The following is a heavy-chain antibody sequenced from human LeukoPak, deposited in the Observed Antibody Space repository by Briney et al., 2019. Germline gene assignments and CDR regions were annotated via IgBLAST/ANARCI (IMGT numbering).Heavy chain of an antibody. CDR3: ARLDCLSNECYNY. CDR2: INYSGRS. Sequence: PSETLPLTCSVSGNSITSDFWSWIRQSPGKGLEWIGYINYSGRSEYDPSLKSRVTISVDRSTKRVSLKMRSVTAADTAVYYCARLDCLSNECYNYWAVGALVTVSS. J-gene: IGHJ4*02. D-gene: IGHD2/OR15-2a*01. CDR1: GNSITSDF. V-gene: IGHV4-59*08.